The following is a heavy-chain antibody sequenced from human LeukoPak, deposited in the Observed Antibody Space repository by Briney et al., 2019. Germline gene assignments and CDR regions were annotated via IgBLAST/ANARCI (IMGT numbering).Heavy chain of an antibody. D-gene: IGHD2-15*01. CDR2: ISRSSSYT. CDR1: GFTFTDYY. J-gene: IGHJ4*02. V-gene: IGHV3-11*05. Sequence: GGSLIPSSAASGFTFTDYYISWIRQAPGKGLEWVSYISRSSSYTNYADSVKGRFTISRDNAKNSLYLQMNSLRAEDTAVYYCARGIAGVVAATPGFYFPFWGQGTLVTVSS. CDR3: ARGIAGVVAATPGFYFPF.